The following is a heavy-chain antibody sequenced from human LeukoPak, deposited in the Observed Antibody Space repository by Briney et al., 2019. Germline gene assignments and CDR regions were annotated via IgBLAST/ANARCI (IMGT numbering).Heavy chain of an antibody. D-gene: IGHD5-24*01. CDR1: GFTFSGHW. J-gene: IGHJ4*02. CDR2: DGSGT. V-gene: IGHV3-74*01. Sequence: GGSLRLSCAVSGFTFSGHWMFWVRQAPGKGLEWVSSDGSGTGYTDSVKGRFTVSRDNARNTLYLQMNSLRAEDTAAYYCARARWYSCDYWGQGTLVTVSS. CDR3: ARARWYSCDY.